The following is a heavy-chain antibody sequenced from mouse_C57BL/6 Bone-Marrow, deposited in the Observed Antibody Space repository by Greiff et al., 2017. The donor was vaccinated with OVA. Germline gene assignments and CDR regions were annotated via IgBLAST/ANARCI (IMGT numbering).Heavy chain of an antibody. J-gene: IGHJ2*01. CDR3: ARCSYYYGSSWFDY. D-gene: IGHD1-1*01. CDR2: IRNKANGYTT. CDR1: GFTFTDYY. Sequence: EVKLMESGGGLVQPGGSLSLSCAASGFTFTDYYMSWVRQPPGKALEWLGFIRNKANGYTTEYSASVKVRFTISRDNSQSILYLQMNALRAEDSATYYCARCSYYYGSSWFDYWGQGTTLTVSS. V-gene: IGHV7-3*01.